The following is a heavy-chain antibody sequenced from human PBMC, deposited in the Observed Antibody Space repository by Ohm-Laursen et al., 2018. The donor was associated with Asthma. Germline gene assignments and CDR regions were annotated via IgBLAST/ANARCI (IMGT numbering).Heavy chain of an antibody. CDR2: IWYDGSDK. CDR3: ARSGYSYGTGWFDP. V-gene: IGHV3-33*01. J-gene: IGHJ5*02. Sequence: SLRLSCTASGFTFSSFGMHWVRQAPGTGLEWVALIWYDGSDKDYGDSVKGRFTISRDNSKNTLYLQMNSLRAEDTAVYYCARSGYSYGTGWFDPWGQGTLVTVSS. CDR1: GFTFSSFG. D-gene: IGHD5-18*01.